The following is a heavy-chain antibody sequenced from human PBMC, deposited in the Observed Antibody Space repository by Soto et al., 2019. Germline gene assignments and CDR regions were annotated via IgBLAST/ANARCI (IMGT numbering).Heavy chain of an antibody. CDR3: AREGIAVPSNWFDP. CDR2: IIPILGIA. D-gene: IGHD6-19*01. CDR1: GGTFSSYT. J-gene: IGHJ5*02. V-gene: IGHV1-69*04. Sequence: ASVKVSCKASGGTFSSYTISWVRQAPGQGLEWMGRIIPILGIANYAQKFQGRVTITADKSTSTAYMELSSLRSEDTAVYYCAREGIAVPSNWFDPWGQGTLVTVSS.